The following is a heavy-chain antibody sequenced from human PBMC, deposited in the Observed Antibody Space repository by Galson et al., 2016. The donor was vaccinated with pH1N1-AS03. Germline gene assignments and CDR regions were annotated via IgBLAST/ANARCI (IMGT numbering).Heavy chain of an antibody. V-gene: IGHV3-23*01. J-gene: IGHJ4*02. CDR1: GLIFSSYA. D-gene: IGHD6-6*01. CDR2: ISGSGSSL. Sequence: SLRLPCAASGLIFSSYAMTWVRHAPGKGLEWVSAISGSGSSLYYADSVKGRFTISRDNSKNTLYLQVNSLRAEDTAVYYCAKAGSARPPHMTPFDFDYWGQGTLVTVSS. CDR3: AKAGSARPPHMTPFDFDY.